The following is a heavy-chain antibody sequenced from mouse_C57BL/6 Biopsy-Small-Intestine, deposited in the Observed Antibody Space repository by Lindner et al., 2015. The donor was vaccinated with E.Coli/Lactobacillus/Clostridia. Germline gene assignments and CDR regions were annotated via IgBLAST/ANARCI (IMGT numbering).Heavy chain of an antibody. CDR3: VRREVYYFDY. V-gene: IGHV1-26*01. J-gene: IGHJ2*01. CDR1: GYTFTDYY. CDR2: INPNNGGV. Sequence: VQLQESGPELVKPGASVMISCKASGYTFTDYYMNWVKQSHGKSPEWIGDINPNNGGVLYNQKFKGKATLTVDKFSTTAYMELRSLTSEDSAVYYCVRREVYYFDYWGQGTTLTVSS.